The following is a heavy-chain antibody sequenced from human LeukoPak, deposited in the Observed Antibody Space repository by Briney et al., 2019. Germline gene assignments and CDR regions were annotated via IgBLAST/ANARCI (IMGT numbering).Heavy chain of an antibody. V-gene: IGHV3-66*04. J-gene: IGHJ6*02. CDR1: GFILSSTY. CDR3: ARLPSGDV. Sequence: GRSLRLSCAASGFILSSTYMTWIRQAPGKGLEWVSVVYSDGRTYYADSVKGRFTISRDNSKNTLYLQINNLRAEDTAVYYCARLPSGDVWGQGTTVTVSS. CDR2: VYSDGRT.